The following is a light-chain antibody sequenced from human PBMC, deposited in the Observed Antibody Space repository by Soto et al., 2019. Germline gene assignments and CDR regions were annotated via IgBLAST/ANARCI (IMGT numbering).Light chain of an antibody. CDR3: QQYYSTPWT. CDR1: QSVLYSSNNKNY. V-gene: IGKV4-1*01. J-gene: IGKJ1*01. CDR2: WAS. Sequence: DIVMTQSPDSLAVSLGERATINCKSSQSVLYSSNNKNYLAWYQQKPGQPPKLVTYWASTRESGVPDRISGGGCWTDFTLTVNSLLAEDVAVYYSQQYYSTPWTFGQGTKVEIK.